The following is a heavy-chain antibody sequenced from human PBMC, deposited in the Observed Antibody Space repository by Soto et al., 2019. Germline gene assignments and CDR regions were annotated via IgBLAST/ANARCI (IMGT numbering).Heavy chain of an antibody. CDR3: ARPKDYDDSLDY. V-gene: IGHV1-3*01. Sequence: QVQLVQSGAEVKKPGASVKVSCKASGYTFTRYNMHWVRQAPGQRLEWMGWINAGNGNTKYSQKFQGRVTITRDTSANTAYMELSSLISEDTAVYYCARPKDYDDSLDYWGQGTLVTVSS. J-gene: IGHJ4*02. CDR2: INAGNGNT. D-gene: IGHD3-22*01. CDR1: GYTFTRYN.